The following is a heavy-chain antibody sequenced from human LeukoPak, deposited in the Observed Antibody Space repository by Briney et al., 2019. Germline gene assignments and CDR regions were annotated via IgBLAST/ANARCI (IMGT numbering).Heavy chain of an antibody. D-gene: IGHD3-9*01. CDR2: IYHSGST. CDR1: GYSISSGYY. J-gene: IGHJ4*02. CDR3: ARGATGYYRY. Sequence: ASETLSLTCTVSGYSISSGYYWGWIRQPPGKGLEWIGSIYHSGSTYYNPSLKSRVTISVDTSKNQFSLKLSSVTAADTAVYYCARGATGYYRYWGQGTLVTVSS. V-gene: IGHV4-38-2*02.